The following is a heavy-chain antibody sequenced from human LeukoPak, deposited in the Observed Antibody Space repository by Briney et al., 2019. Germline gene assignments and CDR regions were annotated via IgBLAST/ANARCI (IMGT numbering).Heavy chain of an antibody. CDR1: GFTFSSYA. J-gene: IGHJ4*02. V-gene: IGHV3-30*04. CDR2: ISYDGSNK. Sequence: PGRSLRLSCAASGFTFSSYAMHWVRQAPGKGLEWVAVISYDGSNKYYADSVKGRFTISRDNSKNTLHLQMNSLRAEDTAVYYCARDQGDYGDLKFDYWGQGTLVTVSS. D-gene: IGHD4-17*01. CDR3: ARDQGDYGDLKFDY.